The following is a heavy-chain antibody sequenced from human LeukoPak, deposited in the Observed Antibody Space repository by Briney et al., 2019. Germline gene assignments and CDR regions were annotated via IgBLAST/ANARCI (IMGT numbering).Heavy chain of an antibody. J-gene: IGHJ4*02. D-gene: IGHD5-12*01. CDR1: GFTFDDYA. Sequence: GRSLRLSCAASGFTFDDYAMHWVRQAPGKGLEWVSGISWNSGSIGYADSVKGRFTISRDNAKNSLYLQMNSLRAEDTALYYCAKDMGGAATTPFDYWGQGTLVTVSS. CDR2: ISWNSGSI. V-gene: IGHV3-9*01. CDR3: AKDMGGAATTPFDY.